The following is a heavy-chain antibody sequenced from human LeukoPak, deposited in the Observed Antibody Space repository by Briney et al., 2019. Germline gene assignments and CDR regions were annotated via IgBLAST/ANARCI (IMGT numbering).Heavy chain of an antibody. Sequence: GGSLRLSCAASGFTFSSYWMSWVRQAPGKGLEWVANIKQDGSAKYYVDSVKGRFTISRDNAKNSLYLQMNSLRAEDTAVYHCAKDKYSPVRSMSEAAYYFDFWGPGTLVTVSS. CDR1: GFTFSSYW. V-gene: IGHV3-7*03. J-gene: IGHJ4*02. CDR2: IKQDGSAK. CDR3: AKDKYSPVRSMSEAAYYFDF. D-gene: IGHD6-13*01.